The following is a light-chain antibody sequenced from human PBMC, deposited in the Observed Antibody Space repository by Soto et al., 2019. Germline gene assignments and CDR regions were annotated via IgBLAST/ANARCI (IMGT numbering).Light chain of an antibody. J-gene: IGKJ1*01. CDR1: QSIDSW. Sequence: DSQMTQSPSTMSASVGDRVTITCRASQSIDSWLAWYQQKPGKAPKFLMYKASNLESGVPLRFSGSGSETEFTLTISSLQPDDFAIYYCQHYKSYPWTFGQGTKVELK. CDR2: KAS. CDR3: QHYKSYPWT. V-gene: IGKV1-5*03.